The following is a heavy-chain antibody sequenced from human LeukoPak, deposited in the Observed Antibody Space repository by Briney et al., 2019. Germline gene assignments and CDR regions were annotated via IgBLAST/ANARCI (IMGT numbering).Heavy chain of an antibody. CDR1: GGSISSGDYY. CDR3: ARVRSSWAFDI. V-gene: IGHV4-30-4*01. J-gene: IGHJ3*02. Sequence: SQTLSLTCTVSGGSISSGDYYWSWIRQPPGKGLEWIGYIYYSGSTYYNPSLKSRVTISVDTSKNQFSLKLSSVTAADPAVYYCARVRSSWAFDIWGQGTMVTVSS. CDR2: IYYSGST.